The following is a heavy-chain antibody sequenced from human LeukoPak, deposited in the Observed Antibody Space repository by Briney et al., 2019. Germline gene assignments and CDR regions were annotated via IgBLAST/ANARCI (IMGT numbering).Heavy chain of an antibody. CDR2: INPSGGST. D-gene: IGHD3-10*01. J-gene: IGHJ5*02. Sequence: ASVKVSCKASGYTFTSYYMLWVRQAPGQGLEWMGIINPSGGSTSYAQKFQGRVTMTRDTSTSTVYMELSSLRSEDTAVYYCASSLWFGESTFDPWGQGTLVTVSS. V-gene: IGHV1-46*01. CDR3: ASSLWFGESTFDP. CDR1: GYTFTSYY.